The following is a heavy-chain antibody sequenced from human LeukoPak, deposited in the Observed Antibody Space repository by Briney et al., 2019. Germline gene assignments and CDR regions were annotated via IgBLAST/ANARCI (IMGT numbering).Heavy chain of an antibody. CDR1: GFTFSSYS. CDR3: ARESTSTSYYYGMDV. CDR2: ISSSSSYI. J-gene: IGHJ6*02. Sequence: GGSLRLSWAAAGFTFSSYSMNWVRQAPGKGREWVSSISSSSSYIYYADSVKGRFTISRDNAKNSLYLQMTSLRAEDTAVYYCARESTSTSYYYGMDVWGQGTTVTVSS. D-gene: IGHD2-2*01. V-gene: IGHV3-21*01.